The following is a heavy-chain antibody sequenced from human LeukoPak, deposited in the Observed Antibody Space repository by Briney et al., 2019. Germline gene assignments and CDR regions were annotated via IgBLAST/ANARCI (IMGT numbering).Heavy chain of an antibody. J-gene: IGHJ3*02. Sequence: GGSLRLSCAASGFTFRDSAMCWVRQAPGKGLEWVSLISFSGDNTYYTDSVKGRFTSSRDNSKDTLYLQMNSLRAEDTSVYYCARLMDYRSGYFPDAFDIWGQGTMVTVSS. V-gene: IGHV3-23*01. CDR1: GFTFRDSA. CDR3: ARLMDYRSGYFPDAFDI. D-gene: IGHD3-3*01. CDR2: ISFSGDNT.